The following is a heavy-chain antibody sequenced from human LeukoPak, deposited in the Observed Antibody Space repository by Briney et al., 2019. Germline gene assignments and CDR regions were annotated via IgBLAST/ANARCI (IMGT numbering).Heavy chain of an antibody. CDR1: GGSFGGYY. J-gene: IGHJ6*03. Sequence: SETLSLTCAVYGGSFGGYYWSWIRQPPGKGLEWIGEINHSGSTNYNPSLKSRVTISVDTSKNQFSLKLSSVTAADTAVYYCARGRKDYYDSSGYHYPYYYYYMDVWGKGTTVTVSS. CDR3: ARGRKDYYDSSGYHYPYYYYYMDV. CDR2: INHSGST. D-gene: IGHD3-22*01. V-gene: IGHV4-34*01.